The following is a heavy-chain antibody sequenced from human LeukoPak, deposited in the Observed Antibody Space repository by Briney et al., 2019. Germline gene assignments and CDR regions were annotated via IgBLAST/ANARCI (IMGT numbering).Heavy chain of an antibody. V-gene: IGHV3-23*01. CDR1: GFTFSSYA. Sequence: GGSLRLSCAASGFTFSSYAMSWVRQAPGKGLEWVSAISGSGGSTYYADSVKGRFTISRDNAKNSLYLQMNSLRAEDTAVYYCARPSIAARSQFYWGQGTLVTVSS. D-gene: IGHD6-6*01. J-gene: IGHJ4*02. CDR2: ISGSGGST. CDR3: ARPSIAARSQFY.